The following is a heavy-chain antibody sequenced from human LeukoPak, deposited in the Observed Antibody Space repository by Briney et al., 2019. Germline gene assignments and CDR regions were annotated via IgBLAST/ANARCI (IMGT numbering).Heavy chain of an antibody. D-gene: IGHD3-10*01. J-gene: IGHJ4*02. Sequence: GRSLRLSCAASGFNVSTYAMHWVRQAPGKGLEWVAVISYDGSNKYHAYSVKGRLTISRDNSKNTLYLQMNSLRVEDTAVYYCAKTIRGVTTMDCWGQGTLVTVSS. CDR1: GFNVSTYA. CDR3: AKTIRGVTTMDC. CDR2: ISYDGSNK. V-gene: IGHV3-30*18.